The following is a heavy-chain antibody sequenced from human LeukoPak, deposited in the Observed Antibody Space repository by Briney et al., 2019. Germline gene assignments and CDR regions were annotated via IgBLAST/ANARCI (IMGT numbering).Heavy chain of an antibody. J-gene: IGHJ4*02. CDR2: INPNSGGT. V-gene: IGHV1-2*02. CDR3: ARSRTGSGFLFDY. D-gene: IGHD3-10*01. CDR1: GHTFTGYY. Sequence: GASVKVSCKASGHTFTGYYMHWVRQAPGQGLEWMGWINPNSGGTNYAQKFQGRVTMTRDTSISTAYMELSRLRSDDTAVYYCARSRTGSGFLFDYWGQGTLVTVSS.